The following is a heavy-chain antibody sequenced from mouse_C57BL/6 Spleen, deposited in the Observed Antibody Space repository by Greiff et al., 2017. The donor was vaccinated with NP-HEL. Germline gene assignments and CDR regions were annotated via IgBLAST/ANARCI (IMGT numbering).Heavy chain of an antibody. CDR2: ISYDGSN. D-gene: IGHD1-1*02. V-gene: IGHV3-6*01. CDR3: ALHPPELSMDY. J-gene: IGHJ4*01. Sequence: EVKLMESGPGLVKPSQSLSLTCSVTGYSITSGYYWNWIRQFPGNKLEWMGYISYDGSNNYNPSLKNRISITRDPSKNQFFLKLNSVTTEDTATYYCALHPPELSMDYWGQGTSVTVSS. CDR1: GYSITSGYY.